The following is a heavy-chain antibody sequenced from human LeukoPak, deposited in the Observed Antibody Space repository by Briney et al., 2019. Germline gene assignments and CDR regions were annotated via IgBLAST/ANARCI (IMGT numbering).Heavy chain of an antibody. Sequence: SETLSLTCAVYGGSFSGYYWSWIRQPPGKGLEWIGEINHSGSTNYNPSLKSRVTISVDTSKNQFSLKLSSVTAADTAVYYCARGGRKIPGGSSCFVYWGQGTLVTVSS. V-gene: IGHV4-34*01. J-gene: IGHJ4*02. CDR2: INHSGST. CDR1: GGSFSGYY. D-gene: IGHD3-10*01. CDR3: ARGGRKIPGGSSCFVY.